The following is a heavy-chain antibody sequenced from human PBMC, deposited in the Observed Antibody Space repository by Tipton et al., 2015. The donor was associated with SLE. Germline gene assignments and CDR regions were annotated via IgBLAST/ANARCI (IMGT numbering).Heavy chain of an antibody. J-gene: IGHJ4*02. CDR3: ARDRPHYYDSGNSGGSLDY. Sequence: SLRLSCAASGFTFSFSDMHWVRQTPGKGLEWVAHIRSDGNTGNYADSVKGRFTISRDNSENTLYLQMNSLRPEDTAVYYCARDRPHYYDSGNSGGSLDYWGQGTLVTVPS. V-gene: IGHV3-30*02. CDR2: IRSDGNTG. D-gene: IGHD3-22*01. CDR1: GFTFSFSD.